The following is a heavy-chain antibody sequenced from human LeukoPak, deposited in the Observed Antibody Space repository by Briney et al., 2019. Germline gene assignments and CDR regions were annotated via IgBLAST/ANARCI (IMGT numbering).Heavy chain of an antibody. J-gene: IGHJ5*02. CDR2: INPSSGGT. CDR1: GYTFTGYY. D-gene: IGHD1-26*01. Sequence: ASVKVSCKASGYTFTGYYMHWVRQAPGQGLEWMGWINPSSGGTNYAQKFQGRVTMTRDTSISTAYMELSRLRSDDTAVYYCAKCYSGSYFYGWFDPWGQGTLVTVSS. V-gene: IGHV1-2*02. CDR3: AKCYSGSYFYGWFDP.